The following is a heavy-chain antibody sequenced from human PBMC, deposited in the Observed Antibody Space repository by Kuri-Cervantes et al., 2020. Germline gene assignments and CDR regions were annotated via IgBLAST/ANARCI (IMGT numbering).Heavy chain of an antibody. Sequence: GESLKISCAASGFTFSSYSMNWVRQAPGKGLEWVSSISNSSSYIYYADSVKGRFTISRDNAKNSLYLQMNSLRAEDTAVYYCARDLSRDGYNYEGDYWGQGTLVTVSS. V-gene: IGHV3-21*01. CDR3: ARDLSRDGYNYEGDY. CDR1: GFTFSSYS. D-gene: IGHD5-24*01. J-gene: IGHJ4*02. CDR2: ISNSSSYI.